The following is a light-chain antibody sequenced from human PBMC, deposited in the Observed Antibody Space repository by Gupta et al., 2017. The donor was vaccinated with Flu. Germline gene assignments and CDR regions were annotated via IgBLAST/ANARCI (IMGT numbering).Light chain of an antibody. CDR2: KAS. CDR1: QSISSW. Sequence: DIQMTQSPSTLSASVGDRVIITCRASQSISSWLAWYQQKPGKAPKLLIYKASSLESGVPSRFSGSGSGTAFTLTINSLQPDDFATYFCQQYNSYPYSFGQGTKLEIK. V-gene: IGKV1-5*03. J-gene: IGKJ2*03. CDR3: QQYNSYPYS.